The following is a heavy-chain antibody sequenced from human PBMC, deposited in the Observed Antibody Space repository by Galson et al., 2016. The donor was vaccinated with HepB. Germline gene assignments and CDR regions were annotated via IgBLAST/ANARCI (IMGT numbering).Heavy chain of an antibody. J-gene: IGHJ4*02. V-gene: IGHV2-5*02. Sequence: PALVKPTQTLTLTCTFSGFSLSTSGVGVGCIRQPPGKALEWLALIYWDDDKRYSPSLKNRVTITKDTSKNRVVLTMTDMDPVDTATYYCAHRRPLGGFFDYWGQGSLVTVSS. CDR3: AHRRPLGGFFDY. CDR2: IYWDDDK. CDR1: GFSLSTSGVG.